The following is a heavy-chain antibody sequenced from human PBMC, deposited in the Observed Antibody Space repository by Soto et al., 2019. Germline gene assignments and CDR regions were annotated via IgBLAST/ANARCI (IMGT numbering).Heavy chain of an antibody. V-gene: IGHV3-11*04. J-gene: IGHJ6*02. Sequence: GGSLRLSCAASGFTFSDYYMIWIRQAPGKGLEWVSYISSSGSTIYYADSVKGRFTISRDNAKNSLYLQMNSLRDEDTAVYYCARPEYSSSSHGMEVWGQGTTVTVSS. CDR2: ISSSGSTI. D-gene: IGHD6-6*01. CDR3: ARPEYSSSSHGMEV. CDR1: GFTFSDYY.